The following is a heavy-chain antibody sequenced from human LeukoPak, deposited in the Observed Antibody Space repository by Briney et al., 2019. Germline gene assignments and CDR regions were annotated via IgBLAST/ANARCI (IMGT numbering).Heavy chain of an antibody. CDR3: ARFFFGSGRYSHFDY. J-gene: IGHJ4*02. CDR1: GGSITSTNY. Sequence: SGTLSLTCSVSGGSITSTNYWTWVRQPPGKGLEWIAYINYSGSTYYNPSLKSRVTISLDTSKNQFSLKLTSVTAADTAVYYCARFFFGSGRYSHFDYWGEGTLVTVSS. V-gene: IGHV4-30-4*01. CDR2: INYSGST. D-gene: IGHD3-10*01.